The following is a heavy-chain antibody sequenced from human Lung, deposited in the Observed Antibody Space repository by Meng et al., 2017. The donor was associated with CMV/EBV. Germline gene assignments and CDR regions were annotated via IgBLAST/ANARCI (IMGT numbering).Heavy chain of an antibody. CDR3: TKSCGGDCYAQYYYYGMDV. V-gene: IGHV5-51*01. Sequence: GGSLRLXXQGSGYSFASYWIGWVRQMPGKGLEWMGIIYPGDSDTRYSPSFEGQVTISADKSISTAYLQWSSLKASGTAMYYCTKSCGGDCYAQYYYYGMDVWGRGXTVTVSS. J-gene: IGHJ6*02. D-gene: IGHD2-21*01. CDR1: GYSFASYW. CDR2: IYPGDSDT.